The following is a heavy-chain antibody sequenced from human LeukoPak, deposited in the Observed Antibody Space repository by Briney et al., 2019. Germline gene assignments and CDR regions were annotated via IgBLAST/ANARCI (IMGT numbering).Heavy chain of an antibody. V-gene: IGHV4-61*01. Sequence: PSETLSLTCTVSGGSISSSSYYWSWIRQPPGKGLEWIGYIFYSGSTNYNPSLKSRVTISVDTSKNQFSLKLSSVTAADTAVYYCARDTYDSSGYSFDYWGQGTLVTVSS. CDR2: IFYSGST. D-gene: IGHD3-22*01. J-gene: IGHJ4*02. CDR3: ARDTYDSSGYSFDY. CDR1: GGSISSSSYY.